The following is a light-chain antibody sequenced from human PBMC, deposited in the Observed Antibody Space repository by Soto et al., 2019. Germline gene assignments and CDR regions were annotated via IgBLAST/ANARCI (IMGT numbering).Light chain of an antibody. Sequence: QSALTQPASVSGSPGQSITISCTGSSSDIGGYNYVSWHQQHPGKAPKLLIYDVSYRPSGISDRFSGSKSGNTASLTISGLQPDDEADYYCSSYGASSTLFGGGTKVTVL. J-gene: IGLJ2*01. CDR1: SSDIGGYNY. CDR2: DVS. CDR3: SSYGASSTL. V-gene: IGLV2-14*03.